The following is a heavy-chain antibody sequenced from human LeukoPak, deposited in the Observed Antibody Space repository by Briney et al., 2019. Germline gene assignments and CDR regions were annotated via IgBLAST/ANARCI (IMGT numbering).Heavy chain of an antibody. Sequence: GGSLRLSCTSSGFTFSNNAMSWVRQAPGKGLEWVSSIGGSGESTYYGDSVKGRSTISRDNSRNTLYLQMNSLRAEDTALYYCAKDLRTYGTGIYRLPTIIFDYWGQGILVTVSS. CDR3: AKDLRTYGTGIYRLPTIIFDY. D-gene: IGHD3-10*01. CDR2: IGGSGEST. J-gene: IGHJ4*02. V-gene: IGHV3-23*01. CDR1: GFTFSNNA.